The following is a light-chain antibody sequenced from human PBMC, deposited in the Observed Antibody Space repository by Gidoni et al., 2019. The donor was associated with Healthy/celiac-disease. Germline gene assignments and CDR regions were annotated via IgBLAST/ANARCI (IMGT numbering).Light chain of an antibody. CDR2: DAS. CDR3: QQYNYLPLT. V-gene: IGKV1-33*01. Sequence: DIQMTQSPSSLSASVGDRVTITCQASQDISIYLNWYQQKPGKAPKLLIYDASNLETGVPSRFRGSGSGTHFAFTISSLQPEDIATYYCQQYNYLPLTFXGXTKVEIK. J-gene: IGKJ4*01. CDR1: QDISIY.